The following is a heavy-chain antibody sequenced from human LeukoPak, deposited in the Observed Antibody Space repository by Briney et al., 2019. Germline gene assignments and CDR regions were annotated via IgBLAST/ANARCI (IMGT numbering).Heavy chain of an antibody. CDR1: GFTFSIYA. D-gene: IGHD3-10*01. CDR3: ARDSYYYGSGSYQFDS. CDR2: IYSGGTT. J-gene: IGHJ4*02. V-gene: IGHV3-66*01. Sequence: GGPLRLSCAASGFTFSIYAMSWVRQAPGKGLEWVSVIYSGGTTYYADSVKGRFTISRDNSKNTLFLQMNSLRAEDTAVYYCARDSYYYGSGSYQFDSWGQGTLVTVSS.